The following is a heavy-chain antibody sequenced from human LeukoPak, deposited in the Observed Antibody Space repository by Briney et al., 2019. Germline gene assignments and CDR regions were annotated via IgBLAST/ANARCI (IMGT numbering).Heavy chain of an antibody. CDR2: FSAYNGNT. V-gene: IGHV1-18*01. J-gene: IGHJ5*02. CDR1: GYTFTSYG. D-gene: IGHD3-22*01. CDR3: ARKVPFLSSGYRDNWFDP. Sequence: ASVKVCCKASGYTFTSYGISWVRQAPGQGLEWMGWFSAYNGNTNYAQKLQGRVTMTTDTSTSTAYMELRSLRSDDTAVYYCARKVPFLSSGYRDNWFDPWGQGTLVTVSS.